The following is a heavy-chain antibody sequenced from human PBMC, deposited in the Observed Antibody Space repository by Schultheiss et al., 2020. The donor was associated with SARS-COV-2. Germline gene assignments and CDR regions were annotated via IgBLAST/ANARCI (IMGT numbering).Heavy chain of an antibody. J-gene: IGHJ4*02. Sequence: SQTLSLTCTVSGGSISSYYWSWIRQPPGKGLEWIGEINHSGSTNYNPSLKSRVTMSVDTSKNQFSLKLSSVTAADTAVYYCARGIVVPAAQIDYWGQGTLVTVSS. CDR1: GGSISSYY. CDR2: INHSGST. V-gene: IGHV4-59*08. D-gene: IGHD2-2*01. CDR3: ARGIVVPAAQIDY.